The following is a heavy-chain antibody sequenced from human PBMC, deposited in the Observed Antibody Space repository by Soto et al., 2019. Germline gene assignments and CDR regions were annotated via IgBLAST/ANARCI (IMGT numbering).Heavy chain of an antibody. CDR1: GFPFSSYG. CDR2: IWYDGSKK. Sequence: GGSLRLSCAASGFPFSSYGMHWVRQAPGKGLDWVGVIWYDGSKKDYAESVKGRFTISRDNSKNMLYLQMNSLRVDDTAVYYCASSINWGQGTLVTVSS. CDR3: ASSIN. J-gene: IGHJ4*02. V-gene: IGHV3-33*03.